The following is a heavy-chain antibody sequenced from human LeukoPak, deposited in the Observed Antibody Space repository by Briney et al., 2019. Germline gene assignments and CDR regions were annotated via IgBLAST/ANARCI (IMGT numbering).Heavy chain of an antibody. Sequence: GESLKISCKGSGYSFPNYWIGWVRQMPGKGLEWMGIIYPGDSHTRYSSSFQDQVTIPVDKSISTAYLQWSSLKASDTAMYYCARGPYAYTSSATLGSYNWFDPWGQGSLVTVSS. CDR2: IYPGDSHT. CDR3: ARGPYAYTSSATLGSYNWFDP. D-gene: IGHD2-2*02. CDR1: GYSFPNYW. J-gene: IGHJ5*02. V-gene: IGHV5-51*01.